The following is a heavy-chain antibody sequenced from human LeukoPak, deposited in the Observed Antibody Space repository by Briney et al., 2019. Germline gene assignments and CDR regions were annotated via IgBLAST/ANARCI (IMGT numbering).Heavy chain of an antibody. CDR3: TTDRYGSGSYGDYYYYCGMDV. V-gene: IGHV3-15*01. J-gene: IGHJ6*02. Sequence: GGSLRLSCAASGFTFSNAWMSWVRQAPGKGLEWVGRIKSKTDGGTTDYAAPVKGRFTISRDDSKNTLYLQTNSLKTEDTAVYYCTTDRYGSGSYGDYYYYCGMDVWGQGTTVTVSS. CDR1: GFTFSNAW. CDR2: IKSKTDGGTT. D-gene: IGHD3-10*01.